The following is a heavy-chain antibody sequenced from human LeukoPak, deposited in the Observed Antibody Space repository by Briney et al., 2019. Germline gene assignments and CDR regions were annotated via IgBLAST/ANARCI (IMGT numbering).Heavy chain of an antibody. CDR2: INHSGST. D-gene: IGHD2-2*03. CDR1: GGSFSGHY. Sequence: SETLSLTCAVYGGSFSGHYWSWIRQPPGKGLEWIGEINHSGSTNYNPSLKSRVTISVDTSKNQFSLKLSSVTAADTAVYYCARREGGYCSSTSCTPRPYYYYYMDVWGKGTTVTVSS. J-gene: IGHJ6*03. V-gene: IGHV4-34*01. CDR3: ARREGGYCSSTSCTPRPYYYYYMDV.